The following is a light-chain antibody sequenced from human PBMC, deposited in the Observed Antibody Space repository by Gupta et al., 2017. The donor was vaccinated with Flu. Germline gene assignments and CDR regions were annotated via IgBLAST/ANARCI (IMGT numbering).Light chain of an antibody. V-gene: IGKV1-39*01. CDR1: QSVSRY. Sequence: PASLSASVGDRVTITCRASQSVSRYLDWYQQKPGKAPKLLIYGASTWQSGVPSSFSGSGSGTDFTLTISILQPEDFAHYYCQQRDNIPFTFGEGTKVEI. CDR3: QQRDNIPFT. J-gene: IGKJ2*01. CDR2: GAS.